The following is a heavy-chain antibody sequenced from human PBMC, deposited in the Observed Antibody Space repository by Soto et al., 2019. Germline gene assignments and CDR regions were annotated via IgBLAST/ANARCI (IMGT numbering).Heavy chain of an antibody. Sequence: LRLSCTASGFTFGDYAMSWVRQAPGKGLEWVGFIRSKAYGGTTEYAASVKGRFTISRDDSKSIAYLQMNSLKTEDTAVYYCTRGYYYDSSGYYYVEPFDYWGQGTLVTVSS. V-gene: IGHV3-49*04. CDR3: TRGYYYDSSGYYYVEPFDY. CDR2: IRSKAYGGTT. J-gene: IGHJ4*02. CDR1: GFTFGDYA. D-gene: IGHD3-22*01.